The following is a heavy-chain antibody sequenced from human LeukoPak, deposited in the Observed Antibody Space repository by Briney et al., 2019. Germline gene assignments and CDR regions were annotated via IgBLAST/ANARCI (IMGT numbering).Heavy chain of an antibody. CDR3: ATGRRTTGLDY. CDR1: GYTFTGYY. Sequence: ASVKVSCKASGYTFTGYYMHWVRQAPGQGLEWMGIINPSGGSTSYAQKFQGRVTMTRDTSTSTVYMELSSLRSEDTAVYYCATGRRTTGLDYWGQGTLVTVSS. V-gene: IGHV1-46*01. CDR2: INPSGGST. D-gene: IGHD2-8*02. J-gene: IGHJ4*02.